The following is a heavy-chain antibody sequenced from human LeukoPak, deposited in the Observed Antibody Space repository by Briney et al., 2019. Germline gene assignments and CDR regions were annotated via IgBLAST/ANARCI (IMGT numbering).Heavy chain of an antibody. CDR1: GYTFTGYY. CDR3: ATETYYYDSSPFDY. CDR2: INPNSGGT. J-gene: IGHJ4*02. V-gene: IGHV1-2*02. D-gene: IGHD3-22*01. Sequence: ASVKVSCKASGYTFTGYYMHWARQAPGQGLEWMGWINPNSGGTNYAQKFQGRVTMTRDTSISTAYTELSRLRSDDTAVYYCATETYYYDSSPFDYWGQGTLVTVSS.